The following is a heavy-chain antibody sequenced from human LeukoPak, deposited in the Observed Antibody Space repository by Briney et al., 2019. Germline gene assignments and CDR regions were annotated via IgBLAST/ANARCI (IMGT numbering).Heavy chain of an antibody. CDR2: IYDSGST. D-gene: IGHD1-7*01. J-gene: IGHJ3*02. V-gene: IGHV4-59*01. Sequence: SETLSLTCTVSGGSISSYYWSWIRQPPGKGLEWIGFIYDSGSTNYNPSLKSRVTISVDTSKNQFSLKLSSVTAADTAVYYCARGPVGGTTYNDGDAFDIWGQGTMVTVSS. CDR1: GGSISSYY. CDR3: ARGPVGGTTYNDGDAFDI.